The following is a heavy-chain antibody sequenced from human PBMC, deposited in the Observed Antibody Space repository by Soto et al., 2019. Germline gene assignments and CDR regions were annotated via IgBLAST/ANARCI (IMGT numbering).Heavy chain of an antibody. CDR2: ISSNGGST. Sequence: GGSLRLSCSASGFTFSSYAMHWVRQAPGKGLEYVSAISSNGGSTYYADSVKGRFTISRDNSKNTLYLQMSSLRAEDTAVYYCVRSPEYSSSSWFEGDFDYWGQGTLVTVSS. D-gene: IGHD6-6*01. V-gene: IGHV3-64D*08. CDR1: GFTFSSYA. CDR3: VRSPEYSSSSWFEGDFDY. J-gene: IGHJ4*02.